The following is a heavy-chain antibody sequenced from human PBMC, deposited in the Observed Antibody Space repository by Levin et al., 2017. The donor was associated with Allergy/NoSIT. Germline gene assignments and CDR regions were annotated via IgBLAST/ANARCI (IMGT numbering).Heavy chain of an antibody. CDR1: GFTFSSYS. CDR3: ARVVGGSSSFFDY. Sequence: GESLKISCAASGFTFSSYSMNWVRQAPGKGLEWVSSISSSSSYIYYADSVKGRFTISRDNAKNSLYLQMNSLRAEDTAVYYCARVVGGSSSFFDYWGQGTLVTVSS. V-gene: IGHV3-21*01. J-gene: IGHJ4*02. D-gene: IGHD6-13*01. CDR2: ISSSSSYI.